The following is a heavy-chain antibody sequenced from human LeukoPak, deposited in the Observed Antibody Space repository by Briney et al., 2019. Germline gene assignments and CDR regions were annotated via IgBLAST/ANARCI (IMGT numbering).Heavy chain of an antibody. CDR1: GFTFRNYG. D-gene: IGHD2-15*01. V-gene: IGHV3-30*02. CDR2: IRYDGSNK. Sequence: PGGSLRLSCAATGFTFRNYGMHWVRQAPGKGLEWVAFIRYDGSNKYYADSAKGRFTISRDDSKNTLNLQMDSLRPEDTAVYYCARKAFCTGGSCYVSSDYYYVDVWGKGTTIIVS. J-gene: IGHJ6*03. CDR3: ARKAFCTGGSCYVSSDYYYVDV.